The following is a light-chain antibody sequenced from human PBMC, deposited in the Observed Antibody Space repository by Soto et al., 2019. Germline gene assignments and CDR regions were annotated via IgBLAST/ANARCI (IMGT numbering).Light chain of an antibody. CDR1: QSIAWY. CDR3: QQRSNWIT. CDR2: DAS. Sequence: EIVLTQSPATLSLSPGESATLSCRASQSIAWYLAWYQQKPGQAPRLPIYDASYRATGIPARFSGSGSGTDFILTISSLEPEDFAIYYCQQRSNWITFGQGTQLEIK. V-gene: IGKV3-11*01. J-gene: IGKJ5*01.